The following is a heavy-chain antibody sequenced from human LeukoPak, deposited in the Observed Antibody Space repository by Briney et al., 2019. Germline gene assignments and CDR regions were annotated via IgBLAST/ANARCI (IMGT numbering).Heavy chain of an antibody. J-gene: IGHJ4*02. Sequence: SETLSLTCTVSGGSISSSSYYWGWIRQPPGKGLEWIGSMYYSGSTYYNPSLKSRVTISVDTSKNQLSLKLSSVTAADTAVYYCARSVYSTNADSWGRGTLVTVSS. CDR2: MYYSGST. V-gene: IGHV4-39*01. D-gene: IGHD6-13*01. CDR1: GGSISSSSYY. CDR3: ARSVYSTNADS.